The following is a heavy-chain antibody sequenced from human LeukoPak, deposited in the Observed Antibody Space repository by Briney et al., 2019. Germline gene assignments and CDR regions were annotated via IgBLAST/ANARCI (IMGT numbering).Heavy chain of an antibody. CDR2: ISWNSGYI. V-gene: IGHV3-9*01. Sequence: PGGSLRLSCAASGFTFDDYAMHWIRQAPGKGLEWLSIISWNSGYIGYADSVKGRFTISRDNAKKSLDLQINILRAEHTAFYYCAKVRGTYSSSYFFDYWGQGTLVTVSS. CDR1: GFTFDDYA. D-gene: IGHD6-19*01. J-gene: IGHJ4*02. CDR3: AKVRGTYSSSYFFDY.